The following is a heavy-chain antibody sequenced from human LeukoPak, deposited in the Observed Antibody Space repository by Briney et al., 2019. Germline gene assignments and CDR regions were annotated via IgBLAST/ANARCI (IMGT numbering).Heavy chain of an antibody. CDR3: ARSVAAPGDY. CDR2: IKEDGSAK. Sequence: GGSLRLSCAASGFTFSNFWISWVRQAPGKGLEWVANIKEDGSAKYYVDSVKGRFTISRDNAKNSLYLQMNSLRVEDTAVYYCARSVAAPGDYWGQGTLVTVSS. D-gene: IGHD6-13*01. CDR1: GFTFSNFW. V-gene: IGHV3-7*01. J-gene: IGHJ4*02.